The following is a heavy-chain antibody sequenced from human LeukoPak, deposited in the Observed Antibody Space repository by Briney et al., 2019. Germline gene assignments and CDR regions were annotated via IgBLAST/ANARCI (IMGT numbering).Heavy chain of an antibody. CDR2: ISSSGGTI. CDR3: ARGVSNVRDV. CDR1: GFTFSDYY. V-gene: IGHV3-11*01. Sequence: GGSLRLSCAASGFTFSDYYMNWIRQAPGKGLEWASYISSSGGTIYYADSVKGRFTISRDNAKNSLYLQMNSLRAEDTAVYYWARGVSNVRDVWGKGTTVTVP. D-gene: IGHD3-10*01. J-gene: IGHJ6*04.